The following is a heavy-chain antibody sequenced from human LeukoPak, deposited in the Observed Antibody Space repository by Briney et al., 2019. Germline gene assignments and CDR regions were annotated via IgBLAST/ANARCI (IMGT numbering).Heavy chain of an antibody. Sequence: ASVKVSCKVSGYTLTELSMHWVRQAPGKGLEWMGGFDSEDGETIYAQKFQGRVTMTEDTSTDTAYMELSSLRSEDTAVYYCATDSHMVATIGHWGQGTLVTVSS. D-gene: IGHD5-12*01. CDR1: GYTLTELS. J-gene: IGHJ4*02. V-gene: IGHV1-24*01. CDR3: ATDSHMVATIGH. CDR2: FDSEDGET.